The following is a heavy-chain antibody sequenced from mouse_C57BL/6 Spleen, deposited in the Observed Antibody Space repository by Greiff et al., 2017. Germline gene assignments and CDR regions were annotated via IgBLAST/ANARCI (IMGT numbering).Heavy chain of an antibody. Sequence: VQLQQSGPELVKPGASVKISCKASGYAFSSSWMNWVKQRPGKGLEWIGRIYPGDGDTNYNGKFKGKATLTADKSSSTAYMQLSSLTSEDSAVYFCATAQATDYYFDYWGQGTTLTVSS. CDR3: ATAQATDYYFDY. CDR1: GYAFSSSW. V-gene: IGHV1-82*01. CDR2: IYPGDGDT. J-gene: IGHJ2*01. D-gene: IGHD3-2*02.